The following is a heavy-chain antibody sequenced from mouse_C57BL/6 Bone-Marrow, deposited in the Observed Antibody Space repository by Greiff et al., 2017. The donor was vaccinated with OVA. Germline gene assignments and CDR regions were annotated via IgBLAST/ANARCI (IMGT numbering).Heavy chain of an antibody. CDR3: AEDYYGSSYNY. Sequence: VQVVESGAELARPGASVKLSCKASGYTFTSYGISWVKQRTGQGLEWIGEIYPRSGNTYYNEKFKGKATLTADKSSSTAYMELRSLTSEDSAVYFCAEDYYGSSYNYWGQGTTLTVSS. J-gene: IGHJ2*01. V-gene: IGHV1-81*01. D-gene: IGHD1-1*01. CDR2: IYPRSGNT. CDR1: GYTFTSYG.